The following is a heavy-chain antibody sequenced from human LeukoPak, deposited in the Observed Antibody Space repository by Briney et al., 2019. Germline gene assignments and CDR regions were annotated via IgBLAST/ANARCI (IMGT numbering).Heavy chain of an antibody. Sequence: SVKVSCKASGGTFSSYTITWVRQAPGQGLEWMGRIIPILGIANYAQKFQGRVTITADKSTSTAYMELSSLRSEDTAVYYCATYSGSYLFDYWGQGTLATVSS. J-gene: IGHJ4*02. D-gene: IGHD1-26*01. CDR2: IIPILGIA. CDR1: GGTFSSYT. V-gene: IGHV1-69*02. CDR3: ATYSGSYLFDY.